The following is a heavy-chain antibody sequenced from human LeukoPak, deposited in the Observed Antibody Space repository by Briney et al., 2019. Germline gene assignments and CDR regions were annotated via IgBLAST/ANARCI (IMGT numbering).Heavy chain of an antibody. V-gene: IGHV3-23*01. CDR1: GLAFRNFA. CDR3: AKMKGQRLNDYCMDV. Sequence: GGSLRPSCEASGLAFRNFAMGWARPAPGKGLGWVSGMIGSGASSTYADSVKGRFTISRDNAKNALYLQMNSLRADDTALYDCAKMKGQRLNDYCMDVWGKGTTVTVSS. J-gene: IGHJ6*03. CDR2: MIGSGASS.